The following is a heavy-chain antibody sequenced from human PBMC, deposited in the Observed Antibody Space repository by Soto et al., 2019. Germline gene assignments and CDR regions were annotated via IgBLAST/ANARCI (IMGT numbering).Heavy chain of an antibody. CDR2: IIPIFGTA. D-gene: IGHD5-18*01. CDR3: AKEEYSYGSYYYYGMDV. Sequence: QVQLVQSGAEVKKPGSSVKVSCKASGGTFSSYAISWVRQAPGQGLEWMGGIIPIFGTANYAQKFQVRVTITADESTSTANMELSSLRSEDTAVYYCAKEEYSYGSYYYYGMDVWGQGTTVTVSS. CDR1: GGTFSSYA. J-gene: IGHJ6*02. V-gene: IGHV1-69*12.